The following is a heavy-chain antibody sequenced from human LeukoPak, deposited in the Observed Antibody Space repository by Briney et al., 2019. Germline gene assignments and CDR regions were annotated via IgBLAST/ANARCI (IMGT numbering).Heavy chain of an antibody. CDR2: INPNSGGT. V-gene: IGHV1-2*02. Sequence: ASVKVSCKASGYTFTGYYMHWVRQAPGQGLEWMGWINPNSGGTNYAQKFQGRVTITADKSTSTAYMELSSLRSEDTAVYYCARDSSLPPYYYYGMDVWGQGTTVTVSS. CDR3: ARDSSLPPYYYYGMDV. CDR1: GYTFTGYY. J-gene: IGHJ6*02.